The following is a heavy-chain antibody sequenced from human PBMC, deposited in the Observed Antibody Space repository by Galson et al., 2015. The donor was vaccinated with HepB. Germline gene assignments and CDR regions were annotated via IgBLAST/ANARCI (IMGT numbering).Heavy chain of an antibody. CDR1: GYSFTSYW. CDR2: IYPGDSDT. D-gene: IGHD2-2*01. J-gene: IGHJ4*02. V-gene: IGHV5-51*03. Sequence: QSGAEVKKPGESLKISCKGSGYSFTSYWIGWVRQMPGKGLEWMGIIYPGDSDTRYSPSFQGQVTISADKSISTAYLQWSSLKASDTAMYYCARLAGYCSSTSCSEPFDYWGQGTLVTVSS. CDR3: ARLAGYCSSTSCSEPFDY.